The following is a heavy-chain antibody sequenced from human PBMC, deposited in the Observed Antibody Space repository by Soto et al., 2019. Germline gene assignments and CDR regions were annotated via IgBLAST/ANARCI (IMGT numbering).Heavy chain of an antibody. D-gene: IGHD4-4*01. CDR3: ARDGDGRMTTNPYYYNGMDV. V-gene: IGHV4-61*01. Sequence: SETLSLTCTVSGGPISSSSYYWSWIRQPPGKGLEWIGYVFYTGRANYNASLKSRVSISLDTSNYQFSLKLSSVTAADTAVYYCARDGDGRMTTNPYYYNGMDVWGPGTTVTVSS. J-gene: IGHJ6*02. CDR2: VFYTGRA. CDR1: GGPISSSSYY.